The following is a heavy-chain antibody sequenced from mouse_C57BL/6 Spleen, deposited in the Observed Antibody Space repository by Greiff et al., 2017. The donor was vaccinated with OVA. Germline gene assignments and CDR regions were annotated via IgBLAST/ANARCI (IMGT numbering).Heavy chain of an antibody. CDR2: ISYSGST. D-gene: IGHD6-1*01. CDR3: ARGPLSGAY. V-gene: IGHV3-1*01. Sequence: EVQLQQSGPGMVKPSQSLSLTCTVTGYSITSGYDWHWIRHFPGNKLEWMGYISYSGSTNYNPSLKSRISITHDTSKNHFFLKLNSVTTEDTATYYCARGPLSGAYWGQGTLVTVSA. J-gene: IGHJ3*01. CDR1: GYSITSGYD.